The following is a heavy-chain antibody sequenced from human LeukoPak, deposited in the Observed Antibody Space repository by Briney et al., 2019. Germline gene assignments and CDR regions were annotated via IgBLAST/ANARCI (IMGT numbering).Heavy chain of an antibody. D-gene: IGHD3-16*01. CDR3: ARQTYYDYVWGSFLETPYFDY. CDR2: IYRDGGT. CDR1: GFTFTDNY. Sequence: GGSLRLSCAASGFTFTDNYMSWVRQAPGKGLEWVSVIYRDGGTFYSDSVKGRFTISRDYSKNTLYLQMNSLRADDTAVYYCARQTYYDYVWGSFLETPYFDYWGQGTLVTVSS. J-gene: IGHJ4*02. V-gene: IGHV3-53*01.